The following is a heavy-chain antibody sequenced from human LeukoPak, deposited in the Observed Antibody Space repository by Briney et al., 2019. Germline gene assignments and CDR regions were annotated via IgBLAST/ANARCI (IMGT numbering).Heavy chain of an antibody. D-gene: IGHD3-10*01. Sequence: SETLSLTCAVYGGSFSGYYWSWIRQPPGKGLDWIGEINHSGSTNYNPSLRSRVTISVDTSKNQFSLKLSSVTAADTAVYYCARVRKMVRGVIRAFDIWGQGTMVTISS. V-gene: IGHV4-34*01. CDR2: INHSGST. CDR3: ARVRKMVRGVIRAFDI. CDR1: GGSFSGYY. J-gene: IGHJ3*02.